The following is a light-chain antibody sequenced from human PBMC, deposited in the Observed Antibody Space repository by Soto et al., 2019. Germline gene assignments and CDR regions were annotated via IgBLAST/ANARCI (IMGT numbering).Light chain of an antibody. V-gene: IGLV1-44*01. CDR3: AAWDDSLNGLVV. Sequence: QSVLTQPPSASGTPGQRVTFSCSGSSSKIGSNTVNWYQQLPGTAPKLLIYSNNQRPSGVPDRFSGSKSGTSASLAISGLQSEDEADYYCAAWDDSLNGLVVFGGGTKLNVL. CDR2: SNN. J-gene: IGLJ2*01. CDR1: SSKIGSNT.